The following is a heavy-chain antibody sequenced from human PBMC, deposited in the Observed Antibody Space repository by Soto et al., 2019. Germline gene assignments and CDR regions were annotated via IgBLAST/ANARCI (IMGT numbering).Heavy chain of an antibody. CDR2: ISVSVGST. Sequence: EVQLLESGGGLVQPGGSLRLSCAASGFTFSSYAMSWVRQAPGKGLDWVSAISVSVGSTYYADSVMGRFTISRDNSKNTLYLQMNSLRAEDPDVYHCAKVERAVAGIIDWGQGTLVTVSS. D-gene: IGHD6-19*01. J-gene: IGHJ4*02. CDR1: GFTFSSYA. V-gene: IGHV3-23*01. CDR3: AKVERAVAGIID.